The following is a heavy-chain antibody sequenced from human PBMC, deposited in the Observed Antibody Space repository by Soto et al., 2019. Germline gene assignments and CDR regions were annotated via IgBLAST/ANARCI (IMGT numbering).Heavy chain of an antibody. CDR3: AKVLYGSGSSPPLYYYYGMDV. Sequence: GGSLRLSCAASGFTFSSYAMSWVRQAPGKGLEWVSAISGSGGSTYYADSVKGRFTISRDNSKNTLYLQMNSLRAEDTAVYYCAKVLYGSGSSPPLYYYYGMDVWGQGTTVTVSS. V-gene: IGHV3-23*01. CDR2: ISGSGGST. CDR1: GFTFSSYA. D-gene: IGHD3-10*01. J-gene: IGHJ6*02.